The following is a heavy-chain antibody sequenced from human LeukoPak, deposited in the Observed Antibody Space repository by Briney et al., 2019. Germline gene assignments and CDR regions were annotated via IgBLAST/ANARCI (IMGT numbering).Heavy chain of an antibody. J-gene: IGHJ4*02. D-gene: IGHD1-26*01. CDR3: ARDTLWE. Sequence: PGGSLRLSCAVSGFTFSGYTMHWVRQAPGKGLEWVAVISFDGSNKYYGDSVKGRFTISRDNSKNTLYLQMNSLRPDDTAIYYCARDTLWEWGQGTLVTVFS. CDR2: ISFDGSNK. V-gene: IGHV3-30-3*01. CDR1: GFTFSGYT.